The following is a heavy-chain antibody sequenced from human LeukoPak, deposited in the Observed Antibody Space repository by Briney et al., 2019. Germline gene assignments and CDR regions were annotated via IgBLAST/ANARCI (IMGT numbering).Heavy chain of an antibody. D-gene: IGHD4/OR15-4a*01. J-gene: IGHJ4*02. Sequence: GGSLRLSCTVSGFTVSTNSMSWVRQAPGKGLEWVSFIYSDNTHYSDSVKGRFTISRDNSKNTLYLQMNSLRAEDTAVYHCARRAGAYSHPYDYWGQGTLVTVSS. CDR3: ARRAGAYSHPYDY. V-gene: IGHV3-53*01. CDR2: IYSDNT. CDR1: GFTVSTNS.